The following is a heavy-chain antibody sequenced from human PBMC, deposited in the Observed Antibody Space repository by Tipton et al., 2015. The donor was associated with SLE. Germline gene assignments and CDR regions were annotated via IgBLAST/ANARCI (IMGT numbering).Heavy chain of an antibody. Sequence: QSGAEVKKPGASVKVSCKASGYTFTGYYMHWVRQAPGQGLEWMGWINPNSGGTNYAQKFQGRVTRTRDTSISPASMELRRLRSDDPAVYYCARARRIAAAGDYWGQGTLVTVSS. V-gene: IGHV1-2*02. CDR2: INPNSGGT. CDR3: ARARRIAAAGDY. J-gene: IGHJ4*02. CDR1: GYTFTGYY. D-gene: IGHD6-13*01.